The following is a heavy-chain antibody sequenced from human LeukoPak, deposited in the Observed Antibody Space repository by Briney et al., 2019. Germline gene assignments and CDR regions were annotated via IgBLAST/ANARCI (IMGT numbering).Heavy chain of an antibody. J-gene: IGHJ4*02. Sequence: SETLSLTCTVSGGSISGYAWGWIRQPAGKGLEWIGRVYPSGGVTSNPSLKSRITMSVGKSQNQFSLNLSSVTAAYTAVYFCARPNGGYDYLDYGSQGSLVTVSS. CDR2: VYPSGGV. CDR3: ARPNGGYDYLDY. V-gene: IGHV4-4*07. CDR1: GGSISGYA. D-gene: IGHD5-12*01.